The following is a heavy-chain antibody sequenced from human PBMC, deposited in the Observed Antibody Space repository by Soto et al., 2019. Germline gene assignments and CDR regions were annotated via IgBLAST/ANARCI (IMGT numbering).Heavy chain of an antibody. Sequence: PSETLSLTCTVSGGSISRYYWSWIRQPPGKGLEWVGFIYYSGSTNHNPSLKSRVTISVDTSKNQFSLKLTSVTATDTSVYYFARALAVAAPWGAFDIWGQGTMVTVSS. V-gene: IGHV4-59*08. CDR3: ARALAVAAPWGAFDI. CDR2: IYYSGST. J-gene: IGHJ3*02. D-gene: IGHD6-19*01. CDR1: GGSISRYY.